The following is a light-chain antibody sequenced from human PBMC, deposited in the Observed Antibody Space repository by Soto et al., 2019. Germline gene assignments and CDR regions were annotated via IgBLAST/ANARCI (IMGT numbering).Light chain of an antibody. CDR2: AAS. V-gene: IGKV1-6*01. Sequence: AIQMTQSPSSLSASLGDRVTITCRASQGIRNDLGWYQQKPGNAPRLLIYAASTLQSGVPSRFSGSGSGTDFTLTISSLQPEDFATYYCLQDYNFLWTFGQGTKVEIK. CDR3: LQDYNFLWT. J-gene: IGKJ1*01. CDR1: QGIRND.